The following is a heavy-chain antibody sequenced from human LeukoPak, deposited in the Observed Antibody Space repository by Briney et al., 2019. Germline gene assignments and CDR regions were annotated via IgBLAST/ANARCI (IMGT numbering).Heavy chain of an antibody. D-gene: IGHD3-10*01. V-gene: IGHV4-39*07. Sequence: PSETLSLTCTVAGGSISSSSYFWGWIRQPPGKGLEWIGRTYYSGSTYYNPSLKSRVTISVDTSKNQFSLKLSSVTAADTAVYYCARGRRPKQLLWFGELSFNWFDPWGQGTLVTVSS. CDR2: TYYSGST. J-gene: IGHJ5*02. CDR1: GGSISSSSYF. CDR3: ARGRRPKQLLWFGELSFNWFDP.